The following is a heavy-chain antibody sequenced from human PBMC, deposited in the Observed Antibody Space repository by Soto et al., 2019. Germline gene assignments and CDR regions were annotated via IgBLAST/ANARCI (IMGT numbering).Heavy chain of an antibody. D-gene: IGHD6-13*01. CDR1: GGTISSGGCY. J-gene: IGHJ6*02. V-gene: IGHV4-31*03. CDR3: ARTVSSSWFGMDV. CDR2: IYYRGRT. Sequence: PSETLSLTCTVSGGTISSGGCYWFWNRQHPGKGLEWIGYIYYRGRTYYSPSLKSRVTISLDTSKNQFSLRLSSVTAADSAVYYCARTVSSSWFGMDVWGQGTTVTVSS.